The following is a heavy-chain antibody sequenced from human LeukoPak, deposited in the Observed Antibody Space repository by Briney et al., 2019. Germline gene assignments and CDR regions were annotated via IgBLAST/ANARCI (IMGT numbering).Heavy chain of an antibody. D-gene: IGHD2-15*01. CDR2: ISDYNGNT. CDR3: ARAGGYCGRISCPYYFDY. CDR1: GYAFTSYG. J-gene: IGHJ4*02. Sequence: ASVKVSCKSSGYAFTSYGISWVRQAPGQGLEWMGLISDYNGNTNYAQKLQGRVTMTTDTSTSTAYMELRSLRSDDTAVYYCARAGGYCGRISCPYYFDYWGQGSLVAVSS. V-gene: IGHV1-18*01.